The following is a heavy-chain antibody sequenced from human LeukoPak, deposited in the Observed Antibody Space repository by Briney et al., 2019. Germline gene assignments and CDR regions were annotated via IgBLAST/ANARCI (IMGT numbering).Heavy chain of an antibody. CDR2: ISSSSSYI. Sequence: KPGGSLRLSCAASGFTFSSYSMNWVRQAPGKGLVWVSSISSSSSYIYYADSVKGRFTISRDNAKNSLYLQMNSLRAEDTAVYYCARDVGSSGTDYWGQGTLVTVSS. J-gene: IGHJ4*02. CDR3: ARDVGSSGTDY. D-gene: IGHD6-6*01. CDR1: GFTFSSYS. V-gene: IGHV3-21*01.